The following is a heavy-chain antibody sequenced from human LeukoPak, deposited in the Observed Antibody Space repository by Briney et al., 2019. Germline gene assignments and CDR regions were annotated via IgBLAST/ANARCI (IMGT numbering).Heavy chain of an antibody. J-gene: IGHJ6*02. D-gene: IGHD6-13*01. CDR2: IYTSGST. CDR1: GGSISSYY. CDR3: ASTSPDYSSSWYETDYYGMDV. V-gene: IGHV4-4*07. Sequence: PSETLSLTCTVSGGSISSYYWSWIRQPAGKGLEWIGRIYTSGSTNYNPSLKSRVTMSVDTSKNQFSLKLSSVTAADTAVYYCASTSPDYSSSWYETDYYGMDVWGQGTTVTVSS.